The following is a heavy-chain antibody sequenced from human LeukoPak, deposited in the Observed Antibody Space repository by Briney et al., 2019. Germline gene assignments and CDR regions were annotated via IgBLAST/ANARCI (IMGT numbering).Heavy chain of an antibody. D-gene: IGHD3-22*01. CDR3: ARAHYYDSSGYYLPIDY. V-gene: IGHV1-2*02. CDR1: GYTFTGYY. CDR2: INPNSGGT. Sequence: GASVKVSCKASGYTFTGYYMHWVRQAPGQGLEWMGWINPNSGGTSYAQKFQGRVTMTRDTSISTAYMDLSRLRSDDTAVYYCARAHYYDSSGYYLPIDYWGQGTLVTVSS. J-gene: IGHJ4*02.